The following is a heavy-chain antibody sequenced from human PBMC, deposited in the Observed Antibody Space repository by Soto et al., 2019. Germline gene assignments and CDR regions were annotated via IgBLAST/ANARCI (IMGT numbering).Heavy chain of an antibody. Sequence: QVQLQESGPGLVKASETLSLTCAVSGDSINSGAWWSWVRQSPGKGLQWIGEIYHSGNTRNNPSLKSRVTMSVDKSNNQFSLNLMSVTAADTATYYCARDSRTGCSSTDCYMSWGRGILVTVSS. CDR2: IYHSGNT. D-gene: IGHD2-2*01. J-gene: IGHJ5*02. CDR3: ARDSRTGCSSTDCYMS. V-gene: IGHV4-4*02. CDR1: GDSINSGAW.